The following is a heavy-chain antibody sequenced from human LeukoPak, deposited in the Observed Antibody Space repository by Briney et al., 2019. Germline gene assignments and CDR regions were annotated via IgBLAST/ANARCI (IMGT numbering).Heavy chain of an antibody. CDR1: GGSISSYY. CDR2: IYYSGST. Sequence: PSETLSLTCTVSGGSISSYYWSWLRQPPGKGLEWIGDIYYSGSTNYNPSLKSRVTISVDTSKNQFSLKLSSVTAADTAVYYCARKDDILTGYYLYWGQGTLVTVSS. V-gene: IGHV4-59*01. J-gene: IGHJ4*02. D-gene: IGHD3-9*01. CDR3: ARKDDILTGYYLY.